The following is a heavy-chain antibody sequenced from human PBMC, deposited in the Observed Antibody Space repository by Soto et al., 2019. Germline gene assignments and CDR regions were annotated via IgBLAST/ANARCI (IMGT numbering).Heavy chain of an antibody. CDR3: AIHEQLWLQPFDY. Sequence: EVQLLESGGGLVQPGGSLRLSCAASGFTFSSYAMSWVRQAPGKGLEWVSAISGSGGSTYYADSVKGRFTISRDNSKNTLYLQMNSLRAEDTAVYYWAIHEQLWLQPFDYWGQGTLVTVSS. V-gene: IGHV3-23*01. D-gene: IGHD5-18*01. CDR2: ISGSGGST. J-gene: IGHJ4*02. CDR1: GFTFSSYA.